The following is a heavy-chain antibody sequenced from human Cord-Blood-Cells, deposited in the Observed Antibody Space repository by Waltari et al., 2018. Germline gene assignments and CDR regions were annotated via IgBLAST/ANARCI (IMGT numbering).Heavy chain of an antibody. CDR1: GYTLTELS. J-gene: IGHJ4*02. D-gene: IGHD3-10*01. CDR3: ATEHGSGSSFDY. CDR2: LKPEDGET. Sequence: QVQLVQSGAEVKKPGASVKVSCKVSGYTLTELSLHLVRQAPGQGLGWMGGLKPEDGETIDAQKLQGRVTLTEDTSTDTAYMELSSLRSEDTAVYYCATEHGSGSSFDYWGQGTLVTVSS. V-gene: IGHV1-24*01.